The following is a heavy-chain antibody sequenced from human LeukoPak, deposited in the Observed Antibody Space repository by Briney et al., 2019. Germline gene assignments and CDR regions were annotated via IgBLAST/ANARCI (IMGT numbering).Heavy chain of an antibody. CDR2: INTNTGNP. CDR1: GYTFTSYA. D-gene: IGHD3-10*01. CDR3: ARATTVLLWFGEFPPYYYYGMDV. Sequence: ASVKVSCKASGYTFTSYAMNWVRQAPGQGLEWTGWINTNTGNPTYAQGFTGRFVFSLDTSVSTAYLQISSLKAEDTAVYYCARATTVLLWFGEFPPYYYYGMDVWGQGTTVTVSS. V-gene: IGHV7-4-1*02. J-gene: IGHJ6*02.